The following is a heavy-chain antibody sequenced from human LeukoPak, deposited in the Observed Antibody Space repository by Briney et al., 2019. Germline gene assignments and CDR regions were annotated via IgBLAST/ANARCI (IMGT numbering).Heavy chain of an antibody. J-gene: IGHJ4*02. D-gene: IGHD4-17*01. V-gene: IGHV3-21*01. CDR1: GFTFSSYS. Sequence: GGSLRLSCAASGFTFSSYSMNWFRQAPGKGLEWVSSISSSSSYIYYADSVKGRFTISRDNAKNSLYLQMNSLRAEDTAVYYCARGPRTATRVGYWGQGTLVTVSS. CDR3: ARGPRTATRVGY. CDR2: ISSSSSYI.